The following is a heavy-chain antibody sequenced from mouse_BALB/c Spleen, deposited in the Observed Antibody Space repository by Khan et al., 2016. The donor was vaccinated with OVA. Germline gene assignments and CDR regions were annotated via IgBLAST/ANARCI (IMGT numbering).Heavy chain of an antibody. CDR2: ISYSDTT. CDR3: ASELGRYYAMDY. Sequence: EVQLQESGPGLVKPSQSLSLTCTVTGYSITSDYAWNWIRQFPGDKLEWMGYISYSDTTTYNPSLKSRISITRDTSKNHVFLHLNSVTTEDTATYYCASELGRYYAMDYWGQGTSVTVSS. CDR1: GYSITSDYA. V-gene: IGHV3-2*02. D-gene: IGHD4-1*01. J-gene: IGHJ4*01.